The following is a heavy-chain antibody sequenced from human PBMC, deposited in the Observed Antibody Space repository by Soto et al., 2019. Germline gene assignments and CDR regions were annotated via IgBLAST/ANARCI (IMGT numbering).Heavy chain of an antibody. CDR2: INHSGST. V-gene: IGHV4-34*01. CDR1: GGSFSGYY. CDR3: ARRGVLLWFGTGYYYGMDV. D-gene: IGHD3-10*01. Sequence: SETLSLTCAVYGGSFSGYYWSWIRQPPGKGLEWIGEINHSGSTNYNPSLKSRVTISVDTSKNQFSLKLSSVTAADTAVYYCARRGVLLWFGTGYYYGMDVWGQGTTVS. J-gene: IGHJ6*02.